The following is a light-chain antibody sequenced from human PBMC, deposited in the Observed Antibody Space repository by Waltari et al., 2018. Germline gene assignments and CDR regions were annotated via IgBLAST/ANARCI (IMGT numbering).Light chain of an antibody. Sequence: EILMTQSPATLSVSPGERATLTCRATECMSINLAWYQQKPGQAPRLLIYGASTRATGIPARFSGSGSGTEFTLTISSLQSEDFAVYYCQRYNTWPYTFGQGTKVEIK. J-gene: IGKJ2*01. CDR3: QRYNTWPYT. CDR1: ECMSIN. V-gene: IGKV3-15*01. CDR2: GAS.